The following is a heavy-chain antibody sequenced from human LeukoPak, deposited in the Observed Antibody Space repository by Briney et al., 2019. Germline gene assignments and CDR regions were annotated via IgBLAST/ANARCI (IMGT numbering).Heavy chain of an antibody. Sequence: GESLKISCKGSGYSFTSYWIGWVRQMPGKGLEWMGIIYPGDSDTRYSPSFQGQVTISADKSISTAYLQWSSLKASDTAMYYCARLTGTHRSSPWWFDPWGQGTLVTVSS. CDR2: IYPGDSDT. CDR3: ARLTGTHRSSPWWFDP. D-gene: IGHD6-13*01. V-gene: IGHV5-51*01. J-gene: IGHJ5*02. CDR1: GYSFTSYW.